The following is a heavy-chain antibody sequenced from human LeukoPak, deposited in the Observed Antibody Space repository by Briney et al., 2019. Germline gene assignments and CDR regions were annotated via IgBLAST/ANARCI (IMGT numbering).Heavy chain of an antibody. V-gene: IGHV1-69*04. J-gene: IGHJ4*02. CDR2: IIPILGIA. CDR1: GYTFTSYG. Sequence: ASVKVSCKASGYTFTSYGISWVRQAPGQGLEWMGRIIPILGIANYAQKFQGRVTITADKSTSTAYMELSSLRSEDTAVYYCAREYARTYYDFWSGYLYYWGQGTLVTVSS. D-gene: IGHD3-3*01. CDR3: AREYARTYYDFWSGYLYY.